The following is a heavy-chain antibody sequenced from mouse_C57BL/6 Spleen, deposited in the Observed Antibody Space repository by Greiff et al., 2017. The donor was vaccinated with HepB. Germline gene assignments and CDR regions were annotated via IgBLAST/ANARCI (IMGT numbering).Heavy chain of an antibody. CDR1: GYAFSSSW. J-gene: IGHJ2*01. D-gene: IGHD2-4*01. CDR3: ARARYDYDVNYFDY. V-gene: IGHV1-82*01. Sequence: QVQLQQSGPELVKPGASAKISCKASGYAFSSSWMNWVKQRPGKGLAWIGRIYPGDGDTNYNGKFKGKARLTADKSSRTAYMQLSSLTSEDSAVYFCARARYDYDVNYFDYWGQGTTLTVSS. CDR2: IYPGDGDT.